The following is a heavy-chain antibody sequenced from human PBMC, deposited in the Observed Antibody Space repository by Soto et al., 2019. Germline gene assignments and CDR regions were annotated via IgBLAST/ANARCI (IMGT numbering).Heavy chain of an antibody. V-gene: IGHV1-8*01. D-gene: IGHD3-3*01. CDR2: MNPNSGNT. CDR1: GYTFTSYD. J-gene: IGHJ6*02. Sequence: GASVKVSCKASGYTFTSYDINWGRQATGQGLEWMGWMNPNSGNTGYAQKFQGRVTMTMNTSISTAYMELSSLRSEVTAVYYCALVQGDLRFLEWLFYYYYDMDVWGQGTTVTVSS. CDR3: ALVQGDLRFLEWLFYYYYDMDV.